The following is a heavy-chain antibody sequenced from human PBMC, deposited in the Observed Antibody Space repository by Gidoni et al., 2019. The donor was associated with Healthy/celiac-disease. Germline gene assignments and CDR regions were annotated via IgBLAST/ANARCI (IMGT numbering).Heavy chain of an antibody. CDR3: ARLFEGCSSTSCRSYYYYGMDV. V-gene: IGHV4-39*01. CDR2: IYYSGST. CDR1: GGSISSSSYY. Sequence: QLQLQESGPGLVKPSETLSLTCTVSGGSISSSSYYWGWIRQPPGKGLEWIGSIYYSGSTYYTPSLKSRVTISVDTSKNQFSLKLSSVTAADTAVYYCARLFEGCSSTSCRSYYYYGMDVWGQGTTVTVSS. J-gene: IGHJ6*02. D-gene: IGHD2-2*01.